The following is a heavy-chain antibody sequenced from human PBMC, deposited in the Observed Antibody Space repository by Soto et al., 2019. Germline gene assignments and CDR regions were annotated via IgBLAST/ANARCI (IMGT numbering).Heavy chain of an antibody. V-gene: IGHV2-26*01. CDR1: GFSLSNARMG. J-gene: IGHJ4*02. D-gene: IGHD7-27*01. CDR3: ARMHNWGFDY. Sequence: QVTLKESGPVLVKPTEPLTLTCTVSGFSLSNARMGVSWIRQPPGKALEWLAHIFSNDEKSYSTSLNSRLTISKDTSKSQVVLTMTNMDPVDTATYYCARMHNWGFDYWGQGTLVTVSS. CDR2: IFSNDEK.